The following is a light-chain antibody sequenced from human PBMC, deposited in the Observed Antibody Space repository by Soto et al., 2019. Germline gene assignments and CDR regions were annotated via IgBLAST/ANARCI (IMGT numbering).Light chain of an antibody. J-gene: IGLJ2*01. Sequence: QSVLPQPASVSGSPGQSITISCTGTSSEVGGYNYVSWYLQHPGKAPKLMIYDVSNRPSGVSNRFSGSKSGTTAALTISGLQAEDEADYYCSSYTSSSTGVFGGGTKLTVL. V-gene: IGLV2-14*01. CDR1: SSEVGGYNY. CDR2: DVS. CDR3: SSYTSSSTGV.